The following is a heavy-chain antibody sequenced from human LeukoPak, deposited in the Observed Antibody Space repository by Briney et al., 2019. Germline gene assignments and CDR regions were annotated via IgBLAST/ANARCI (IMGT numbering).Heavy chain of an antibody. J-gene: IGHJ4*02. CDR2: INPSGGST. CDR1: GYTFTSYY. V-gene: IGHV1-46*01. Sequence: ASVKVSCKASGYTFTSYYMHWVRQAPGQGLEWVGIINPSGGSTSYAQKFQGRVTMTRDTSISTAYMELSRLRSDDTAVYYCAREMEANVVVPAAIPNWGQGTLVTVSS. D-gene: IGHD2-2*01. CDR3: AREMEANVVVPAAIPN.